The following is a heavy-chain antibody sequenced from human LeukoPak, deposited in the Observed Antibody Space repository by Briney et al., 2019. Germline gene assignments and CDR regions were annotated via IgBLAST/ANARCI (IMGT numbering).Heavy chain of an antibody. V-gene: IGHV3-21*01. D-gene: IGHD3-16*02. CDR1: GFTFSSYS. J-gene: IGHJ3*02. Sequence: PGGSLRLSCAASGFTFSSYSMNWVRQAPGKGLEWVSSISSSSSYIYYADSVKGRFTISRDNAKNSLYLQMNSLRAEDTAVYYCARDLPSILVDDAFDIWGQGTMVTVSS. CDR2: ISSSSSYI. CDR3: ARDLPSILVDDAFDI.